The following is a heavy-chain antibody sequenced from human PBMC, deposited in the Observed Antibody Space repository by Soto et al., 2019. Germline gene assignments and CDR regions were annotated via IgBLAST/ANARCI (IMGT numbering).Heavy chain of an antibody. Sequence: GASVKVSCKASGYTFTNYAIHWVRQAPGQRLEWMGWLNPGNGNTKYPQRFQGRVTITRDTSASTAYMFLSSLRSEDTAVYYCARDQGIPYCGGDCYSDWYFDLWGRGTLVTVSS. CDR3: ARDQGIPYCGGDCYSDWYFDL. D-gene: IGHD2-21*01. CDR2: LNPGNGNT. CDR1: GYTFTNYA. V-gene: IGHV1-3*01. J-gene: IGHJ2*01.